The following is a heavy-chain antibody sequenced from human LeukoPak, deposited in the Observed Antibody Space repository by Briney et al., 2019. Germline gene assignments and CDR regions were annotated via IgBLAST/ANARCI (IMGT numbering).Heavy chain of an antibody. CDR2: MNPNSGNT. CDR1: GDTFTSYD. Sequence: ASVKVSCKASGDTFTSYDINWVRQATGQGLEWMGWMNPNSGNTGYAQKFQGRVTMTRNTSISTAYMELSSLRSEDTAVYYCARVHGDYDFWSGYVNWFDPWGQGTLVTVSS. J-gene: IGHJ5*02. D-gene: IGHD3-3*01. V-gene: IGHV1-8*01. CDR3: ARVHGDYDFWSGYVNWFDP.